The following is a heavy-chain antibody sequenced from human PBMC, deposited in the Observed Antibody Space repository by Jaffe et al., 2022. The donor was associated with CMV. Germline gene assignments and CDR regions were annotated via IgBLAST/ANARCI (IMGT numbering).Heavy chain of an antibody. CDR3: ARGYIVGATTGWFDP. CDR2: IYYSGST. V-gene: IGHV4-61*01. CDR1: GGSVSSGSYY. D-gene: IGHD1-26*01. J-gene: IGHJ5*02. Sequence: QVQLQESGPGLVKPSETLSLTCTVSGGSVSSGSYYWSWIRQPPGKGLEWIGYIYYSGSTNYNPSLKSRVTISVDTSKNQFSLKLSSVTAADTAVYYCARGYIVGATTGWFDPWGQGTLVTVSS.